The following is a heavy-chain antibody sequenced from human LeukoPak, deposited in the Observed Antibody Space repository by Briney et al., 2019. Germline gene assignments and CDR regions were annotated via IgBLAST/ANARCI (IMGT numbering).Heavy chain of an antibody. D-gene: IGHD5-24*01. J-gene: IGHJ4*02. CDR2: IRNKAKRYTT. CDR3: ARVRGTYKNFDY. Sequence: GGSLRLSCAASGFTFSDHYMDWVRQAPGKGLEWVGHIRNKAKRYTTEYAASVKGRFTISRDDSKTSLYLQMNSLKTEDTAVYYCARVRGTYKNFDYWGQGTLVTVSS. CDR1: GFTFSDHY. V-gene: IGHV3-72*01.